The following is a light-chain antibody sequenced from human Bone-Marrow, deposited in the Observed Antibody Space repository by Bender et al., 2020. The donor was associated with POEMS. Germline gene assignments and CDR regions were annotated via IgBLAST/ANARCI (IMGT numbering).Light chain of an antibody. V-gene: IGLV3-10*01. CDR3: YSTDTSGNLSV. CDR1: NIGGLS. J-gene: IGLJ1*01. CDR2: DDT. Sequence: SYVLTQPPSVSVAPGQTARIICGGNNIGGLSVHWYQQKSGQAPVLVIYDDTKRPSAIPERFSGSSSGTTATLSISGAQVEDEADYYCYSTDTSGNLSVFGPGTKVTVL.